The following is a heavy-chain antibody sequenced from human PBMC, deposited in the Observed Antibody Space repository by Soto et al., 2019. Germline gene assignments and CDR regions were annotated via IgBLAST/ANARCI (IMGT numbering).Heavy chain of an antibody. CDR1: GGSISSYY. J-gene: IGHJ6*02. D-gene: IGHD3-22*01. Sequence: SETLSLTCTVGGGSISSYYWSWIRQPPGKGLEWIGYIYYSGSTNYNPSLKSRVTISVDTSKNQFSLKLTSVTAADTADYYCARTSYYDSTGYYNMDVWGQGTTVTVSS. V-gene: IGHV4-59*12. CDR3: ARTSYYDSTGYYNMDV. CDR2: IYYSGST.